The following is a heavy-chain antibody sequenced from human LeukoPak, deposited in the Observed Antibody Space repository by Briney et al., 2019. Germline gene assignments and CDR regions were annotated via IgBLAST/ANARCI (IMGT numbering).Heavy chain of an antibody. Sequence: PGGSLRLSCAASGFTFRDSAMSWVRQAPGKGLEWLSAITGSGNTKYYADSVKGRFTVSRDNNKNTLYLQMNSLRAEDTAIYYCAKEFLVVIESYFDHWGQGSLVTVSS. V-gene: IGHV3-23*01. J-gene: IGHJ4*02. CDR2: ITGSGNTK. CDR3: AKEFLVVIESYFDH. CDR1: GFTFRDSA. D-gene: IGHD3-22*01.